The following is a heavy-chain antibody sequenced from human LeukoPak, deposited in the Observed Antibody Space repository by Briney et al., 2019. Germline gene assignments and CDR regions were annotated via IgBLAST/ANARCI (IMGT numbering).Heavy chain of an antibody. J-gene: IGHJ4*02. CDR2: IYYSGST. D-gene: IGHD1-26*01. CDR3: ARHGTLGSTTYPLDY. CDR1: GGSISSYY. V-gene: IGHV4-59*08. Sequence: SETLSLTCTVSGGSISSYYRNWIRQPPGKGLEWIGNIYYSGSTNYNPSLKSRVTVSVDTSKNQFSLKLSSVTAADTAVYYCARHGTLGSTTYPLDYWGQGTLVTVSS.